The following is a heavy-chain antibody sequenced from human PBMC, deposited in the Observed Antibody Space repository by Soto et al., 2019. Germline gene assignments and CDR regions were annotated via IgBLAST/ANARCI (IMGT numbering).Heavy chain of an antibody. D-gene: IGHD2-8*01. J-gene: IGHJ3*02. CDR2: IIPILGIA. CDR3: ARDGADCTYGVCYPDAFDI. Sequence: QVQLVQSGAEVKKPGSSVKVSCKASGGTFSSYTISWVRQAPGQGLEWMGRIIPILGIANYAQKFQGRVTITADKSTSTAYMELSSLRSEDTAVYYCARDGADCTYGVCYPDAFDIWGQGTMVTVSS. CDR1: GGTFSSYT. V-gene: IGHV1-69*08.